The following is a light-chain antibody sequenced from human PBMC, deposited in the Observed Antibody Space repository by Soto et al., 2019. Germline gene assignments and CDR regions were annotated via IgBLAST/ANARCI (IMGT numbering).Light chain of an antibody. CDR2: DAS. CDR3: LQDYSYPHT. V-gene: IGKV1-6*01. J-gene: IGKJ1*01. CDR1: QDISND. Sequence: AIQMTQSPSSLSASVGDRVTITCRASQDISNDLAWYQQKPGKAPELLIYDASNLHTGVPFRFSGSGSGTEFTLTITSLPPEDFAHYFCLQDYSYPHTFDQGTKVEVK.